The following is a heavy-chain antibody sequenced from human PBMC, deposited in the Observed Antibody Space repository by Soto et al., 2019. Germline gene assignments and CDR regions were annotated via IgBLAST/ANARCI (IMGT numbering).Heavy chain of an antibody. J-gene: IGHJ4*02. CDR2: ISSTGSGT. CDR3: VRDLHEPLATDALRVAN. V-gene: IGHV3-48*03. D-gene: IGHD2-8*02. Sequence: EMQLVESGGGLVQPGGSLRLSCEASVFTFSSYEMHWVRQAPGKGLEWISYISSTGSGTLYTDSVRGRFTMSRDNTKNSVSLQMSSLRAEDTAVYYCVRDLHEPLATDALRVANWGQGTQVTVSS. CDR1: VFTFSSYE.